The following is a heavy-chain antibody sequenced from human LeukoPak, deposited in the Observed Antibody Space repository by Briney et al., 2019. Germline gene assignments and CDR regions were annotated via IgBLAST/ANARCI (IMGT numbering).Heavy chain of an antibody. CDR1: GGSISSYY. J-gene: IGHJ4*02. V-gene: IGHV4-59*01. CDR2: IYYSGST. Sequence: SATLSLTCTVSGGSISSYYWRWIRQPPGKGLEWIGYIYYSGSTNYNPSLKSRVTISVDTSKNQCSLKLSSVTAADTTVYYCANGDYWGQGTLVTVSS. CDR3: ANGDY.